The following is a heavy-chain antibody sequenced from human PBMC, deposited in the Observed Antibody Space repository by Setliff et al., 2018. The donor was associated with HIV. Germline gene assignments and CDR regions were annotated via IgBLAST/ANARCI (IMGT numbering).Heavy chain of an antibody. D-gene: IGHD1-1*01. CDR1: GFTFSSYW. CDR3: ARDHVVNGFDV. J-gene: IGHJ3*01. Sequence: GGSLRLSCAASGFTFSSYWMHWVRQAPGKGLVWVFGMNTDGSSTRYADSVKGRFTISRDNARNSLYLQVNSLRVEDTAVYFCARDHVVNGFDVWGQGTMVTVSS. V-gene: IGHV3-74*01. CDR2: MNTDGSST.